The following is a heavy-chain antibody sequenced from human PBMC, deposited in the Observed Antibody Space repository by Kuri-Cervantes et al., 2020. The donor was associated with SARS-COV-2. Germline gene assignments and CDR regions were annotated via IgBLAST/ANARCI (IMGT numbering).Heavy chain of an antibody. J-gene: IGHJ3*02. CDR1: GFTFSDYY. CDR2: ISSSGSTI. CDR3: ARDPSQGRADI. V-gene: IGHV3-11*04. Sequence: GGSLRLSCPASGFTFSDYYMSWIRQAPGKGLEWVSYISSSGSTIYYADSVKGRFTISRDNAKNSLYLQMSSLRAEDTAVYYCARDPSQGRADIWGQGTMVTVSS.